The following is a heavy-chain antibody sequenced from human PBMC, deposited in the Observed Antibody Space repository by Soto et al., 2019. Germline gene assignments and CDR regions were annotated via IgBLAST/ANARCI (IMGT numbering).Heavy chain of an antibody. D-gene: IGHD4-17*01. J-gene: IGHJ5*02. V-gene: IGHV3-21*01. CDR1: GFTFSSYS. CDR2: ISSSSSYI. CDR3: ARARSDYGTKNWFDP. Sequence: GSLRLSCAASGFTFSSYSMNWVRQAPGKGLEWVSSISSSSSYIYYADSVKGRFTISRDNAKNSLYLQMNSLRAEDTAVYYCARARSDYGTKNWFDPWGQGTLVTVSS.